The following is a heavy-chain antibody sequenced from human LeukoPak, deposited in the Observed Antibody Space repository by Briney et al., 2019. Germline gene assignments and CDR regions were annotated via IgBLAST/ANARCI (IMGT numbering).Heavy chain of an antibody. CDR2: ISGSGGST. CDR1: GFTFSSYA. V-gene: IGHV3-23*01. D-gene: IGHD5-12*01. Sequence: GGSPRLSCAASGFTFSSYAMSWVRQAPGKGLEWVSAISGSGGSTYYADSVKGRFTISRDNSKNTLCLQMNSLRAEDTAVYYCAKDLGYDPFDYWGQGTLVTVSS. CDR3: AKDLGYDPFDY. J-gene: IGHJ4*02.